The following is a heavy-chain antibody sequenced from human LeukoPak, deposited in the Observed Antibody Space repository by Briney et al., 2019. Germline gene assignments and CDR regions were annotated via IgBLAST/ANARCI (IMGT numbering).Heavy chain of an antibody. J-gene: IGHJ4*02. D-gene: IGHD3-10*01. CDR1: GYSISSGYY. Sequence: SETLSLTCAVSGYSISSGYYWGWIRQPPGKGLEWIGSIYHSGSTYYNPSLKSRVTISVDTSKNQFSLKLSSVTAADTAVYYCAREPKYGLGSYYLDYWGQGTLVTVSS. CDR2: IYHSGST. CDR3: AREPKYGLGSYYLDY. V-gene: IGHV4-38-2*02.